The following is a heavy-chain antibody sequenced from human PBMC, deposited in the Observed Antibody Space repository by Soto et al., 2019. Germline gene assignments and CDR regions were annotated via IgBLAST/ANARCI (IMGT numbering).Heavy chain of an antibody. D-gene: IGHD6-6*01. CDR2: IWYDGSNK. Sequence: SLRLSCAASGFTFSSYGMHCVRQAPGKGLEWVAVIWYDGSNKYYADSVKGRFTISRDNSKNTLYLQMNSLRAEDTAVYYCARDAIYSSSYYFDYWGQGTLVTVSS. CDR3: ARDAIYSSSYYFDY. J-gene: IGHJ4*02. V-gene: IGHV3-33*08. CDR1: GFTFSSYG.